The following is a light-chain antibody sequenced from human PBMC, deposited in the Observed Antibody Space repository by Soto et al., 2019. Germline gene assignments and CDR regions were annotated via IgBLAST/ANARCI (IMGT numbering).Light chain of an antibody. CDR2: GAS. CDR1: QSVSSTF. Sequence: EIVLTQAPVTKACSSGDIANLSCXXXQSVSSTFLAWYQHKPGRPPRLLIHGASSRATGIPDRFTGSGSGTDFTLTISRLEPEDFAVYYCQQYGSSPIFSFGPGTKVDI. J-gene: IGKJ3*01. V-gene: IGKV3-20*01. CDR3: QQYGSSPIFS.